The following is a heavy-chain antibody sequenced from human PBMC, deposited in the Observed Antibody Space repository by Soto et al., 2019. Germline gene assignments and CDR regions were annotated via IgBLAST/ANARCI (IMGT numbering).Heavy chain of an antibody. CDR1: GYTFTSYD. D-gene: IGHD5-12*01. CDR3: ARVAESRDGYNYGVGFAGPLWSEIDY. J-gene: IGHJ4*02. V-gene: IGHV1-8*01. Sequence: ASVKVSCKASGYTFTSYDINWVRQATGQGLEWMGWMNPNSGNTGYAQKFQGRVTMTSNTSISTAYMELSSLRSEDTAVYYCARVAESRDGYNYGVGFAGPLWSEIDYWGQGTLVTVSS. CDR2: MNPNSGNT.